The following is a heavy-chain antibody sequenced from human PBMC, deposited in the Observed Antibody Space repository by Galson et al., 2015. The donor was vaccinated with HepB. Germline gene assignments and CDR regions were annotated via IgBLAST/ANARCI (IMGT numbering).Heavy chain of an antibody. CDR1: GFTFSSYE. D-gene: IGHD6-19*01. CDR3: ARVGAVAHAFDI. Sequence: SLRLSCAASGFTFSSYEMNWVRQAPGKGLEWVSYISSSGSTIYYADSVKGRFTISRDNAKNSLYLQMNSLRAEDTAVYYCARVGAVAHAFDIWGQGTMVTVSS. V-gene: IGHV3-48*03. J-gene: IGHJ3*02. CDR2: ISSSGSTI.